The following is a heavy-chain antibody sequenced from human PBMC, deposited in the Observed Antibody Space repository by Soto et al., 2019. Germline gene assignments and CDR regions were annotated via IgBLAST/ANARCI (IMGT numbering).Heavy chain of an antibody. D-gene: IGHD1-20*01. Sequence: KTSETLSLTCTVSGGSISTFYWTWIRQVAGKGLEWVGRTSPTGTTNYNPSLKSRVTVSLDTSKNQLSLKLSSVTAADTAVYYCAREITENWFDPWGQGTLVTVSS. V-gene: IGHV4-4*07. CDR1: GGSISTFY. J-gene: IGHJ5*02. CDR3: AREITENWFDP. CDR2: TSPTGTT.